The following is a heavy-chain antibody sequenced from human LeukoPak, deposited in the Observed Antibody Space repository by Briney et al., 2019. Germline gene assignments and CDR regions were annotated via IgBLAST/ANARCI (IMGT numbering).Heavy chain of an antibody. D-gene: IGHD2/OR15-2a*01. J-gene: IGHJ4*02. Sequence: GGSLRLSCAASGFTFSSYSMNWVRQAPGKGLEWVSSISSSSSYIYYVDSVKGRFTISRDNAKNSLYLQMDSLTAEDTAVYYCTRKGSQWDFLVDYWGQGTRVAVSP. CDR1: GFTFSSYS. V-gene: IGHV3-21*01. CDR3: TRKGSQWDFLVDY. CDR2: ISSSSSYI.